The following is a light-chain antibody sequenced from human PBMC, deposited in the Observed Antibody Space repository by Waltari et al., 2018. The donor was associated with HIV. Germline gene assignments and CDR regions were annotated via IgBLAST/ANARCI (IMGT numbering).Light chain of an antibody. CDR3: QSPDSSGTWV. Sequence: SHELTQPPSVSVSPGQTARITCPGDALTKQYAYWYQQKPGQAPVLMIYKDRERPSGIPERFSGSSSGTIVTLTISGVQAEDEADYYCQSPDSSGTWVFGGGTKLTVL. CDR1: ALTKQY. CDR2: KDR. V-gene: IGLV3-25*03. J-gene: IGLJ3*02.